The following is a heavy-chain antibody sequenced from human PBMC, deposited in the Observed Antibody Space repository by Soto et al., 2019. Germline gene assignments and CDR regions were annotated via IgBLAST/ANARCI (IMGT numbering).Heavy chain of an antibody. Sequence: GRSLRLSCAASGFTFESHSINWVRQAPGKGLEWVASISGNNYYIFYADSVKGRFTISRDNARNSAYLQMNSLRAEDTAVYYCAKGHLQDSSGWLDHWGQGTLVTVSS. CDR2: ISGNNYYI. CDR1: GFTFESHS. D-gene: IGHD3-22*01. V-gene: IGHV3-21*01. J-gene: IGHJ4*02. CDR3: AKGHLQDSSGWLDH.